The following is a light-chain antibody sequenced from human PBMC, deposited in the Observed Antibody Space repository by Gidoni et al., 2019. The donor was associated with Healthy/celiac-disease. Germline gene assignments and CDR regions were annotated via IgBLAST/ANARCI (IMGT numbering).Light chain of an antibody. V-gene: IGKV2-28*01. Sequence: DIVMTQSPLSLPVTPGEPASISCRSRTSLLHSNGYNYLDWYLQKPGQSPQLLVYLGSNRASGVTDRFSGSGSGTDFTLKISRVEAEDVGVYYCMQALQTRTFGQXTKVEIK. J-gene: IGKJ1*01. CDR3: MQALQTRT. CDR2: LGS. CDR1: TSLLHSNGYNY.